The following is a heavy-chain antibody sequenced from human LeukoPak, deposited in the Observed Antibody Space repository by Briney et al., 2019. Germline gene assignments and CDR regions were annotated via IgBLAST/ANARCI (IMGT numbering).Heavy chain of an antibody. J-gene: IGHJ5*02. Sequence: ASVKVSCKASGYIFTGYYMHWVRQAPGQGLEWMAWINPDSSDTKYAQKFEGRVTVTTDTSISTAYMELSRLRSDDTAVYYCVKGGGGLLGAWGQGTLITGSP. D-gene: IGHD3-16*01. CDR3: VKGGGGLLGA. CDR1: GYIFTGYY. V-gene: IGHV1-2*02. CDR2: INPDSSDT.